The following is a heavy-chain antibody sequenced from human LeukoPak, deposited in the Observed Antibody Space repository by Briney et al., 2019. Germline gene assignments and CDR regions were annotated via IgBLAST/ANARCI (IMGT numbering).Heavy chain of an antibody. Sequence: GGSLRLSCAASGFTFSNYAMHWVRQAPGKGLEWVAIMCSDGSDKYHVNSMEGRFTISRDTSKNTLYLQMNNLRTEDTAVYYCAKARTYSGSSYFDYWGQGTLVTVSS. CDR3: AKARTYSGSSYFDY. D-gene: IGHD1-26*01. J-gene: IGHJ4*02. V-gene: IGHV3-30*02. CDR2: MCSDGSDK. CDR1: GFTFSNYA.